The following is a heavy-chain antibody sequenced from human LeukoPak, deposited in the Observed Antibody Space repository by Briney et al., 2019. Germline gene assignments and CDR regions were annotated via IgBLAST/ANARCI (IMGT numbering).Heavy chain of an antibody. V-gene: IGHV4-30-2*01. CDR3: ARERDYPPLFDY. Sequence: SQTLSLTCAVSGGSISSGGYSWSWIRQPPGKGLEWIGYIYHSGSTYYNPSLKSRVTISVDRSKNQFSLKLSSVTAADTAVYYCARERDYPPLFDYWGQGTLVTVSS. CDR1: GGSISSGGYS. J-gene: IGHJ4*02. D-gene: IGHD4-11*01. CDR2: IYHSGST.